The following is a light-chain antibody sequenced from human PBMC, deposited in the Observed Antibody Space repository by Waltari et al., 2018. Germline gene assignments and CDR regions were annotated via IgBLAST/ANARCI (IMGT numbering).Light chain of an antibody. Sequence: QSALTQPASVSGSPGPTLTISCTGISSDIGGHNYASGYQQHPGKAPKLIIYDVVKRPPGVSNRFSGSKSGNTASLTISGLQAEDDAIYYCSSYASSKFGGGTKLTVL. J-gene: IGLJ2*01. CDR2: DVV. CDR3: SSYASSK. V-gene: IGLV2-14*01. CDR1: SSDIGGHNY.